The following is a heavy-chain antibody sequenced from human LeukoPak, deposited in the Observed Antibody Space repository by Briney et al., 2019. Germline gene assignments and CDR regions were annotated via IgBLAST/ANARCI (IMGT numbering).Heavy chain of an antibody. V-gene: IGHV3-23*01. J-gene: IGHJ4*02. CDR1: GFTFSSYA. Sequence: GGSLRLSCAAPGFTFSSYAMSSVRQAPGKGLEWVSAIRESGGSTHYADSVKGRFTISRDNSKNTLYLQMNSLRAEDTAVYYCAKTKPYGTTWYGGIDWGQGALVTVSS. CDR2: IRESGGST. CDR3: AKTKPYGTTWYGGID. D-gene: IGHD6-13*01.